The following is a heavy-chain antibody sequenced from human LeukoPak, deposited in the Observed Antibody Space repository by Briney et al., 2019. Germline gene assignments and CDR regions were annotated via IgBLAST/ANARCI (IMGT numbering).Heavy chain of an antibody. CDR3: ARDQDWAFDY. CDR2: ISGSSTTI. D-gene: IGHD3/OR15-3a*01. CDR1: GFSFSSHS. Sequence: GGSLRLSCAASGFSFSSHSMNWVRQAPGKGLEWVSYISGSSTTIDYADSAKGRFIISRDNAKKSLYLQMNNLRAEDTAVYYCARDQDWAFDYWGQGILVTVSS. J-gene: IGHJ4*02. V-gene: IGHV3-48*01.